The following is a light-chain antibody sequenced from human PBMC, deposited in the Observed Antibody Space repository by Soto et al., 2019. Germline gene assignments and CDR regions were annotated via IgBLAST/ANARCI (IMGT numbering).Light chain of an antibody. Sequence: QSVLTQPASVSGSPGQSITISCIGTSNDVGGYDYVTWYQHHPGKAPKLMIYDVSNRPSGISDRFSASKSGNTASLTISGVQAEDEAHYYCSSYTSRATLVFGGGTKLTVL. CDR3: SSYTSRATLV. CDR1: SNDVGGYDY. CDR2: DVS. V-gene: IGLV2-14*03. J-gene: IGLJ2*01.